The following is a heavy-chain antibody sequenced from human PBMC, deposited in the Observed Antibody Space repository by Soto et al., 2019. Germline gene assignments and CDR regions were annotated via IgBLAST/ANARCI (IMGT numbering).Heavy chain of an antibody. Sequence: EVQLVQSEAEVKRTGESLRISCQGSGYTFSNQWIAWVRQMPGKGLEWMGLTHPGNSESRYSPSIQGQVTMSVDKSISTGFLQWSSLKAADSAMYYCATHTSTGYWDCWGQGTLVTVSS. CDR1: GYTFSNQW. J-gene: IGHJ4*02. V-gene: IGHV5-51*03. CDR3: ATHTSTGYWDC. CDR2: THPGNSES. D-gene: IGHD6-13*01.